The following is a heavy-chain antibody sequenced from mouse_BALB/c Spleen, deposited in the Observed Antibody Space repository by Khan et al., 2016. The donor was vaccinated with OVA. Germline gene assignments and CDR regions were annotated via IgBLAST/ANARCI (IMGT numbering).Heavy chain of an antibody. D-gene: IGHD2-12*01. CDR1: GYTFTTAG. CDR3: ARDVAAYYRVSGGGFAY. Sequence: QIQLVQSGPELKKPGETVRISCKASGYTFTTAGIQWVQKMPGKGLKWIGWINTDSGVTKYAEDFKGRFAFSLDISVNTAYLQITNLKTEDTATFFCARDVAAYYRVSGGGFAYWGQGTSVTVSS. J-gene: IGHJ4*01. V-gene: IGHV9-4*02. CDR2: INTDSGVT.